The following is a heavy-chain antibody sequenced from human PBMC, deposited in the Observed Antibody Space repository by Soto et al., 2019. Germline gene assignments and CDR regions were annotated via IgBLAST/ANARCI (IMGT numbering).Heavy chain of an antibody. V-gene: IGHV4-31*03. Sequence: PSETLSLTCTVSGGSISSGGYYWSWIRQHPGKGLEWIGYIYYSGSTYYNPSLKSRVTISVDTSKNQFSLKLSSVTAADTAVYYCERAGSTGNWFDTWGQGTLVTVSS. CDR2: IYYSGST. J-gene: IGHJ5*02. D-gene: IGHD2-8*02. CDR3: ERAGSTGNWFDT. CDR1: GGSISSGGYY.